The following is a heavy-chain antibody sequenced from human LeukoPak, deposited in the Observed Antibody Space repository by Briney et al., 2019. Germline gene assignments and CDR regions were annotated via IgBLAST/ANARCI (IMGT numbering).Heavy chain of an antibody. Sequence: GASVKVSCTASGGTFSSYAISWVRQAPGQGLEWMGGIIPIFGTANYAQKFQGRVTITADESTSTAYMELSSLRSEDTAVYYCANGGITIFGVVTNWFDPWGQGTLVTVTS. CDR3: ANGGITIFGVVTNWFDP. J-gene: IGHJ5*02. CDR1: GGTFSSYA. V-gene: IGHV1-69*01. D-gene: IGHD3-3*01. CDR2: IIPIFGTA.